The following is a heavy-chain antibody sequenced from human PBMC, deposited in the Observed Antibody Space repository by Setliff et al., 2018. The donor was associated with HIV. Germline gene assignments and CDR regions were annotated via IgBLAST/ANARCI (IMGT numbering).Heavy chain of an antibody. J-gene: IGHJ4*02. CDR3: ASPYENNSGPDY. V-gene: IGHV4-39*01. Sequence: SETLSLTCTVSGGSFSSGNYYWAWIRQPPGEGLEWIGGMSYSGTTYYNPSLKSRVTMTRDTSITTVYMVLNRLTPGDTAVYYCASPYENNSGPDYWGQGTPVTVSS. D-gene: IGHD7-27*01. CDR2: MSYSGTT. CDR1: GGSFSSGNYY.